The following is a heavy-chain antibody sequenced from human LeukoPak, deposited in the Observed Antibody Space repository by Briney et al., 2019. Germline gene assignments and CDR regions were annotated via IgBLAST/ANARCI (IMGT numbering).Heavy chain of an antibody. CDR3: ARDVKGRWELLGSHDY. CDR2: ISSSSSYI. CDR1: GFTFSSYA. V-gene: IGHV3-21*01. D-gene: IGHD1-26*01. J-gene: IGHJ4*02. Sequence: GGSLRPSCAASGFTFSSYAMSWVRQAPGKGLEWVSSISSSSSYIYYADSVKGRFTISRGNAKNSLYLQMNSLRAEDTAVYYCARDVKGRWELLGSHDYWGQGTLVTVSS.